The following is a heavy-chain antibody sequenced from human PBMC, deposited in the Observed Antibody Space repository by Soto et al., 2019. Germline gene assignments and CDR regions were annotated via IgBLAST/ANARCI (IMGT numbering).Heavy chain of an antibody. J-gene: IGHJ4*02. CDR1: GRSFSGYY. D-gene: IGHD7-27*01. Sequence: QVQLQQWGAGLLKPSETLSLTCAVYGRSFSGYYWNWIRQPPGKGLEWIGEINHSGSTNYNPSLKSRVTISVDTSKNQFSLKLSSGTAADTAVYYCARGWGRIFDYWGQGTLVTVSS. CDR2: INHSGST. V-gene: IGHV4-34*01. CDR3: ARGWGRIFDY.